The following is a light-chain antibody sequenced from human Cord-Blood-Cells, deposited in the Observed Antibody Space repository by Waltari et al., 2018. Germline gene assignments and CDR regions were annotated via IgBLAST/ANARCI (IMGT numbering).Light chain of an antibody. CDR3: QQYNNWPPCR. J-gene: IGKJ2*04. CDR1: QSVSSN. CDR2: GAS. V-gene: IGKV3-15*01. Sequence: EIVMTQSPAPLSVSPGERATLPCRASQSVSSNLAWYQQKPGQAPRLLIYGASTRATGIPARSSGSGSGTEFTLTISSLQSEDFAVYYCQQYNNWPPCRFGQGTKLEIK.